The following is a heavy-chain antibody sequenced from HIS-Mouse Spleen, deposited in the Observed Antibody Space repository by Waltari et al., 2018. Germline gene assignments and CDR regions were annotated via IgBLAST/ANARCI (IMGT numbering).Heavy chain of an antibody. V-gene: IGHV4-39*07. CDR1: GGPLRSRSYY. D-gene: IGHD6-13*01. J-gene: IGHJ2*01. Sequence: QLQLQESGPGLVKPSETLSLTCPVPGGPLRSRSYYWGWIRQPPGKGLEWIGSIYYSGSTYYNPSLKSRVTISVDTSKNQFSLKLSSVTAADTAVYYCAREIPYSSSWYDWYFDLWGRGTLVTVSS. CDR3: AREIPYSSSWYDWYFDL. CDR2: IYYSGST.